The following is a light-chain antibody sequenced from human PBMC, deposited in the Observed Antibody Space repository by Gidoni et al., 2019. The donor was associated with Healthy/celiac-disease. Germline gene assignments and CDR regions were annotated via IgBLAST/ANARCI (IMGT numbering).Light chain of an antibody. J-gene: IGKJ4*01. Sequence: AIQLTQSPSSLSASLGDRVTITCRASQGSSSALAWYQQKPGKAPKLLIYDASSLESGVPSRFSGSGSGTDFTLTISSLQPEDFATYYCQQFNSYPRTFXGXTKVEIK. CDR1: QGSSSA. CDR3: QQFNSYPRT. CDR2: DAS. V-gene: IGKV1-13*02.